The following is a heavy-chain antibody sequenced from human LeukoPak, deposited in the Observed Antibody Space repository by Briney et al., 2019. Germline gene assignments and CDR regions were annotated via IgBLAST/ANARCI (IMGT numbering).Heavy chain of an antibody. J-gene: IGHJ4*02. CDR2: INPNSGGT. V-gene: IGHV1-2*02. Sequence: ASVKVSCKASGYTFTGYYMHWVRQAPGQGLEWMGWINPNSGGTNYAQKFQGRVTMTRDTSTSTVYMELSSLRSEDTAVYYCARDLGATSYFDYWGQGTLVTVSS. CDR1: GYTFTGYY. D-gene: IGHD1-26*01. CDR3: ARDLGATSYFDY.